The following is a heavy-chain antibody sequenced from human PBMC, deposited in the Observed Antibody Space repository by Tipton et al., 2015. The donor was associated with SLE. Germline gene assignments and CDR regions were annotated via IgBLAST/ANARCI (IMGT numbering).Heavy chain of an antibody. V-gene: IGHV4-31*03. CDR3: ARVDRRTWTPFEY. Sequence: TLSLTCTVSGGSISRGNYYWSWIRQYPGKGLEWIGHIYSIGRTHYNPSLKSRIIISQDTSKNQFSLKLSSVTAADTAVYYCARVDRRTWTPFEYWGQGILVTVSS. D-gene: IGHD1-1*01. J-gene: IGHJ4*02. CDR1: GGSISRGNYY. CDR2: IYSIGRT.